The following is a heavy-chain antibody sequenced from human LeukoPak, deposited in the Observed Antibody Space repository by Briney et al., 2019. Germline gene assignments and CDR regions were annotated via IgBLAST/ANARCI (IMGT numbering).Heavy chain of an antibody. Sequence: KPSQTLSLTCTVSGGSISSGSYYWSWIRQPAGKGLEWIGRIYTSGSTNYNPSLKSRVTISVDTSKNQFSLKLSSVTAADTAVYYCARDSWGIAARLDHYYYYMDVWGKGTTVTVSS. J-gene: IGHJ6*03. CDR3: ARDSWGIAARLDHYYYYMDV. CDR1: GGSISSGSYY. CDR2: IYTSGST. V-gene: IGHV4-61*02. D-gene: IGHD6-6*01.